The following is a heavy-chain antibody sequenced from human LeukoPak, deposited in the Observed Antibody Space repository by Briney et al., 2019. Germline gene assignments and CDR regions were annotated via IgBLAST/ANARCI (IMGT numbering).Heavy chain of an antibody. CDR2: IYYSGST. CDR1: GGSISSSSYY. CDR3: ARAYSNSSPVIDY. V-gene: IGHV4-39*07. D-gene: IGHD6-6*01. Sequence: SETPSLTCTVSGGSISSSSYYWGWIRQPPGKGLEWIGSIYYSGSTYYNPSLKSRVTISVDTSKNQFSLKLSSVTAADTAVYYCARAYSNSSPVIDYWGQGTLVTVSS. J-gene: IGHJ4*02.